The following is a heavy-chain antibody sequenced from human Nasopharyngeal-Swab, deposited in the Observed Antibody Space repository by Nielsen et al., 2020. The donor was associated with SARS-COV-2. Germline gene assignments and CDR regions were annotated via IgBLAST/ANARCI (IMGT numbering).Heavy chain of an antibody. CDR1: GGTFSSYA. CDR3: ARADYYDSSGYYEYYYYMDV. J-gene: IGHJ6*03. V-gene: IGHV1-69*13. D-gene: IGHD3-22*01. Sequence: SVKVSCKASGGTFSSYAISWVRQAPGQGLEWMGGIIPIFGTANYAQKFQGRVTITADESTSTAYMELSSLRSEDTAVYYSARADYYDSSGYYEYYYYMDVWGKGTTVTVSS. CDR2: IIPIFGTA.